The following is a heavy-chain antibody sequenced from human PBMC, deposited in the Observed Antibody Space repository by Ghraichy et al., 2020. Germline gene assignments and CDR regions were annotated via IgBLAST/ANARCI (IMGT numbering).Heavy chain of an antibody. CDR2: ISPDSGVT. J-gene: IGHJ6*02. Sequence: ASVTVSCKASGYTFTGYYIHWVRQAPGQGLEWMGWISPDSGVTNYAQKFQGRVTMTRDTSISTAYLELISLTSDDTAVYYCARDLRQHLATYYYYYAMNVWGQGTTVTVSS. V-gene: IGHV1-2*02. D-gene: IGHD5-12*01. CDR3: ARDLRQHLATYYYYYAMNV. CDR1: GYTFTGYY.